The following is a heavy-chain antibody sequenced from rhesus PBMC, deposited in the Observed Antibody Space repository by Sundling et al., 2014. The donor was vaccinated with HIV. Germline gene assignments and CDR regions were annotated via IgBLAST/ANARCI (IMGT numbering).Heavy chain of an antibody. CDR2: IYWDDDK. V-gene: IGHV2S1*01. Sequence: QVTLKESGPALVKPTQTLTLTCIFSGFSLSTSGMGVGWIRQPPGKTLEWLSSIYWDDDKYYSTSLKSRLTISKDTSKNQVFLTMTNMDPVDTATYYCARIIADIVVVVSASFYDAFDFWGQGLRVTVSS. CDR1: GFSLSTSGMG. D-gene: IGHD2-8*01. J-gene: IGHJ3*01. CDR3: ARIIADIVVVVSASFYDAFDF.